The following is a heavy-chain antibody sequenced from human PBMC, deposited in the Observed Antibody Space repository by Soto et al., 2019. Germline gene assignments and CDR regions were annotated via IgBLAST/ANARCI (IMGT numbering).Heavy chain of an antibody. J-gene: IGHJ4*02. CDR3: ARVLESSAYHPFDY. CDR1: GFTFSDDY. Sequence: RRLSCAASGFTFSDDYMSWIRQAPGQGLERLSYVSPTSNYMAYADPVKGRFTISRDNAKNSLYLQMNSLSAEDTAVYYCARVLESSAYHPFDYLGRRTQVTVSS. D-gene: IGHD3-22*01. CDR2: VSPTSNYM. V-gene: IGHV3-11*06.